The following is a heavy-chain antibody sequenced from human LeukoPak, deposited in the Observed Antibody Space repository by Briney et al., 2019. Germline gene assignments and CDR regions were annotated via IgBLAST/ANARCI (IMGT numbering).Heavy chain of an antibody. CDR3: ARRGRYCTSTSCYVGV. J-gene: IGHJ4*02. CDR2: INPNSGDT. Sequence: ASVKVSCKTSGYTFTGYYMHGVRQAPGQGLEWMGWINPNSGDTNYAKKFQGRVTMTRDTSISTAYMELSRLRSDDTAVYYCARRGRYCTSTSCYVGVWGQGTLVTVSS. D-gene: IGHD2-2*01. CDR1: GYTFTGYY. V-gene: IGHV1-2*02.